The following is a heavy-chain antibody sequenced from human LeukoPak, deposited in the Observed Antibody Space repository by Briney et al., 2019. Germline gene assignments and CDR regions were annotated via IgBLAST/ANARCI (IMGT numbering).Heavy chain of an antibody. CDR2: ISGSGGST. CDR1: GFTFSSYA. D-gene: IGHD3-9*01. CDR3: AKDPLYYDILTGYNPSDY. V-gene: IGHV3-23*01. J-gene: IGHJ4*02. Sequence: GGSLRLSRAASGFTFSSYAMSWVRQAPGKGLEWVSAISGSGGSTYYADSVKGRFTISRDNSKNTLYLQMTSLRAEDTAVYYCAKDPLYYDILTGYNPSDYWGQGTLVTVSS.